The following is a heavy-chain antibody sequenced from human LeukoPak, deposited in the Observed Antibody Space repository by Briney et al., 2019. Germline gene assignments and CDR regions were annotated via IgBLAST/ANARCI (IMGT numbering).Heavy chain of an antibody. CDR3: ARDGPHREVLPGALDI. CDR1: GFTFSSYG. J-gene: IGHJ3*02. Sequence: GGTLRLSCAASGFTFSSYGMSWVRQAPGKGLERVSYISSSDSTIYYADSVRGRFTISRDSAKNSLYLQMNSLRAEDTAVYYCARDGPHREVLPGALDIWGQGTMVTVSS. CDR2: ISSSDSTI. D-gene: IGHD1-26*01. V-gene: IGHV3-48*01.